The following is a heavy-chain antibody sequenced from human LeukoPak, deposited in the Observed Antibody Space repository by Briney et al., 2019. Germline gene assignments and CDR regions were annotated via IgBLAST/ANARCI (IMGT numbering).Heavy chain of an antibody. D-gene: IGHD3-16*01. CDR3: AKDLSLGDYSMDV. CDR1: GFTFSSYA. CDR2: ISGSGGST. Sequence: GGSLRLSCAASGFTFSSYAMSWVRQAPGKGLVWVSAISGSGGSTYYADSVKGRFTISRDNSKNTLYLQMNSLRAEDTAVYYCAKDLSLGDYSMDVWGQGTTVTVSS. V-gene: IGHV3-23*01. J-gene: IGHJ6*02.